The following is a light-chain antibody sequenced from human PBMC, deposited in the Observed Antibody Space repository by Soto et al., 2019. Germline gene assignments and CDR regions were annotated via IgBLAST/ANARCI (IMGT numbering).Light chain of an antibody. V-gene: IGLV2-8*01. CDR3: ASHAGRKNII. Sequence: QSALTQPASVSGSPGQSITISCTGTSSDVGGYNYVSWYQQHPGKAPKIIIYEVNKRPSGVPDRFSGSKSGNTASLTVSGLQAEDEADYYCASHAGRKNIIFGGGTKLTVL. J-gene: IGLJ2*01. CDR2: EVN. CDR1: SSDVGGYNY.